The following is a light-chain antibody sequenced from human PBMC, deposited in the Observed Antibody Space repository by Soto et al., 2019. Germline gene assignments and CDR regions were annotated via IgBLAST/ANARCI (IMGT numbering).Light chain of an antibody. CDR1: SSDVGGLNY. J-gene: IGLJ7*01. V-gene: IGLV2-14*01. CDR3: SSFTISSTWV. Sequence: QSALTQPASVSGSPGQSITISCTGTSSDVGGLNYVSWYQHHPGNAPKLIIYEVSNRPSGVSDRFSASKSDNTASLTISGLQTEDGAHYYCSSFTISSTWVFGGGTQLTVL. CDR2: EVS.